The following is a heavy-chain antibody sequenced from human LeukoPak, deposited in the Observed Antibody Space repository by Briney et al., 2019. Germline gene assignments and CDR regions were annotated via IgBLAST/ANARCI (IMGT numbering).Heavy chain of an antibody. J-gene: IGHJ5*02. CDR2: IYPGDSDT. Sequence: GESLKISCKGSGYRYTSYWIAWVRQMPGKGLEWMGIIYPGDSDTRYSPSFQGQVTISADKSISTAYLQWGSLKASDTAMYYCARQYCSGGSCYPNWFDPWGQGTLVTVSS. V-gene: IGHV5-51*01. CDR3: ARQYCSGGSCYPNWFDP. CDR1: GYRYTSYW. D-gene: IGHD2-15*01.